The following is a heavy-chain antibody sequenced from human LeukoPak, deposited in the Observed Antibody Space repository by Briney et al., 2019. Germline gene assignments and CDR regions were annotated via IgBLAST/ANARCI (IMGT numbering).Heavy chain of an antibody. V-gene: IGHV4-38-2*02. CDR2: IYHSGST. J-gene: IGHJ4*02. D-gene: IGHD6-13*01. Sequence: SETLSLTCTVSGYSISSGYYWGWIRQPPGKGLEWIGSIYHSGSTYYNPSLKSRVTISVDTSKNQFSLKLSSVTAADTAVYYCASGSRIAAAGAFDYWGQGTLVTVSS. CDR1: GYSISSGYY. CDR3: ASGSRIAAAGAFDY.